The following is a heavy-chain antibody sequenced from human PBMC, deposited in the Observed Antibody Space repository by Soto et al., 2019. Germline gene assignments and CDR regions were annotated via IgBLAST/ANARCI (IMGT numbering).Heavy chain of an antibody. Sequence: QVQLVESGGGVVQPGRSLRLSCAASGFTFSSYGMHWVRQAPGKGLEWVAVISYDGSNKYYADSVKGRFTISRDNSKHTLYLKTNSLSAEETDVYYCTKHYRKSRPFLDYWGQSTLVTVSS. J-gene: IGHJ4*02. V-gene: IGHV3-30*18. CDR2: ISYDGSNK. CDR1: GFTFSSYG. D-gene: IGHD1-26*01. CDR3: TKHYRKSRPFLDY.